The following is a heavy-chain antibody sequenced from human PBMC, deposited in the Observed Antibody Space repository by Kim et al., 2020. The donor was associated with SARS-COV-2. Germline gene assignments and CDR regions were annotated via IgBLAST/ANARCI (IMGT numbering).Heavy chain of an antibody. J-gene: IGHJ5*02. D-gene: IGHD2-2*01. CDR3: ARGGCRGSTRCYGIWFDP. V-gene: IGHV3-11*05. CDR1: GFTFSDYY. CDR2: ISSSSTYT. Sequence: GGSLRLSCAASGFTFSDYYMSWIRQAQGKGLELVSYISSSSTYTTYADSVKGRFTISSDNAKNSLYLQMNSLRAEDTAVYYCARGGCRGSTRCYGIWFDPWGQGTLVTVSS.